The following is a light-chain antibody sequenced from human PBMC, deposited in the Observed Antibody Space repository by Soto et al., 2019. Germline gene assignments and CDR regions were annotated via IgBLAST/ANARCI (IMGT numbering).Light chain of an antibody. CDR3: QQYGTSPRT. J-gene: IGKJ5*01. CDR2: ETS. CDR1: QSFSSSY. V-gene: IGKV3-20*01. Sequence: EIVLTQSPGTLSLSPGERATLSCRASQSFSSSYLAWYQQKPGQAPRLLIYETSSRATGIPDRFSGSGSQTDFTLTISRLEPEDFAVYYCQQYGTSPRTFGQGTDWRL.